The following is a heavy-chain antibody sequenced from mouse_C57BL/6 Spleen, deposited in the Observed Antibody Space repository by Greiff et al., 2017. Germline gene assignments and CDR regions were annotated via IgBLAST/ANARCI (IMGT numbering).Heavy chain of an antibody. D-gene: IGHD1-1*01. CDR1: GYSFTGYY. J-gene: IGHJ2*01. CDR2: INPSTGGT. Sequence: EVQLQQSGPELVKPGASVKISCKASGYSFTGYYMNWVKQSPEKSLEWIGEINPSTGGTTYNQKFKAKATLTVDKSSSTAYMQLKSLTSEDSAVYYCARRLLLRVVYFDYWGQGTTLTVSS. V-gene: IGHV1-42*01. CDR3: ARRLLLRVVYFDY.